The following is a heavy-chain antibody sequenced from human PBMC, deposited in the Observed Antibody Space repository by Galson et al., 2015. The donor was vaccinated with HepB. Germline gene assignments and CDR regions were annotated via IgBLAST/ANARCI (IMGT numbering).Heavy chain of an antibody. CDR1: GYTFTSYD. Sequence: SVKVSCKASGYTFTSYDINWVRQATGQGLEWMGWMNPNSGNTGYAQKFQGRVTMTRNTSISTAYMELSSLRSEDTAVYYCARGADYGGNLYFDYWGQGTLVTVSS. CDR2: MNPNSGNT. J-gene: IGHJ4*02. CDR3: ARGADYGGNLYFDY. V-gene: IGHV1-8*01. D-gene: IGHD4-23*01.